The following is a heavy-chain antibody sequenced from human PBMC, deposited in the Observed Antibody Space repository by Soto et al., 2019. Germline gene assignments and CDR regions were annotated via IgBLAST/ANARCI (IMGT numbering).Heavy chain of an antibody. Sequence: SVKVSCKASGFTFTSSAVQWVRQARGQRLEWIGWIVVGSGNTNYAQKFQERVTITRDMSTSTAYMELSSLRSEDTAVYYCAADPYYYGSGSYYVDWGQGTLVTVSS. V-gene: IGHV1-58*01. J-gene: IGHJ4*02. CDR3: AADPYYYGSGSYYVD. CDR2: IVVGSGNT. CDR1: GFTFTSSA. D-gene: IGHD3-10*01.